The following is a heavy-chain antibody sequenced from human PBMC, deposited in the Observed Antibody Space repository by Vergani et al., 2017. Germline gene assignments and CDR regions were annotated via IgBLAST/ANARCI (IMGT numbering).Heavy chain of an antibody. D-gene: IGHD3-10*01. CDR1: GFTFTSYA. V-gene: IGHV3-73*01. CDR3: SAQTQSCHDY. CDR2: IRRRSEHYAT. J-gene: IGHJ4*02. Sequence: EVRLLESGGGLVQPGGSLRLSCVGSGFTFTSYAMNWVRQVPGKGLEWLGHIRRRSEHYATAYGPSLIGRATISRDDSTNTAYLQLSSLGTDDTAIYFCSAQTQSCHDYWGQGTLVAVSS.